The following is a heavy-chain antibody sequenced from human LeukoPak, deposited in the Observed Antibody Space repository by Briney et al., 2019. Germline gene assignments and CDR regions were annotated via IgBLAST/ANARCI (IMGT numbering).Heavy chain of an antibody. V-gene: IGHV4-59*08. D-gene: IGHD6-13*01. CDR3: ARALRSQGAAAGTGYLDS. CDR2: INYSETT. J-gene: IGHJ4*02. CDR1: NGAINTYF. Sequence: SETLSLTCTVANGAINTYFWTWIRQPPGRGLEWIGIINYSETTRYNPSLKSRVTLSVDASKNLFSLKLDSVTAADTAVYFCARALRSQGAAAGTGYLDSWGQGALVTVSS.